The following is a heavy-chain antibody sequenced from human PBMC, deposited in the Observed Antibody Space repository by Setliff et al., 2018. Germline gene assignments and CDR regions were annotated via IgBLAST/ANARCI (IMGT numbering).Heavy chain of an antibody. J-gene: IGHJ6*03. CDR2: VSYGGST. D-gene: IGHD3-22*01. CDR1: GAAISTYH. V-gene: IGHV4-59*08. Sequence: SETLSLTCAVSGAAISTYHWSWLRQPPGKGLEWIGYVSYGGSTKYNPSLESRVTISLDAPKDQFSLKLTSVTAADTAVYYCARTGTTYYYSCMDVWGKGTTVTAP. CDR3: ARTGTTYYYSCMDV.